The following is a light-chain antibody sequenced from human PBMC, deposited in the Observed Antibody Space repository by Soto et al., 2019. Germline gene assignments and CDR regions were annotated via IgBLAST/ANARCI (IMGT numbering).Light chain of an antibody. Sequence: DIQMTQSPSSLSASVGYGVTITCRSSQTIMTYLNWYQLKPGKPPRLLIYAASSLQSGVPSRFSGSGSGTDFTLTISSLQPEDFATYSCQQSYNPPQTFGRGTKVDIK. CDR2: AAS. CDR3: QQSYNPPQT. V-gene: IGKV1-39*01. J-gene: IGKJ1*01. CDR1: QTIMTY.